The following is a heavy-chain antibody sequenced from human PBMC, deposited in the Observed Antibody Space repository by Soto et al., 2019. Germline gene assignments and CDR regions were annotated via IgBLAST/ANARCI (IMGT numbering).Heavy chain of an antibody. V-gene: IGHV1-18*01. CDR3: XXXXXXXGPFDY. Sequence: QVQLVQSGAEVKKPGASVKVSCKASGYTFTSYGIXXXXXXXXXXLEWMGWISSYNGNTNYAQKLQGRVTMTTDTXXXXXXXXXXXXXXXXXXXXXXXXXXXXXGPFDYWGQGTLVTVSS. J-gene: IGHJ4*02. CDR1: GYTFTSYG. CDR2: ISSYNGNT.